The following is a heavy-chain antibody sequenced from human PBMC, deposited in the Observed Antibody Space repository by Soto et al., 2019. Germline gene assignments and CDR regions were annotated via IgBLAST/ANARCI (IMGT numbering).Heavy chain of an antibody. D-gene: IGHD3-22*01. V-gene: IGHV3-15*05. J-gene: IGHJ4*02. Sequence: PWGSLRLSCAASGFTFSDAWMSWVRQAPGKGLEWVGRIKAKSDGGTTDYAAPLKGRFTISRDDSKNTLYLQMSSLKIEDTAVYFCTTPNISDYYWGQGALVTVSS. CDR3: TTPNISDYY. CDR2: IKAKSDGGTT. CDR1: GFTFSDAW.